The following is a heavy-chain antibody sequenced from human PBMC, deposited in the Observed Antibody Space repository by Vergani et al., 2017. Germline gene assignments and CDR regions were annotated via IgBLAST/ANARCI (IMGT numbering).Heavy chain of an antibody. Sequence: EVQLLQSGGGVIQPGGSVRLSCAASGFTFSACPMTWVRQAPGKGLEWVSAISARYPRTYYADSVQGRFTISRDNSKDMLYLQMNSLRAEDTAVYYCARLSSDTTPYLQGGYDCWGQGTLVSVSS. D-gene: IGHD2-15*01. V-gene: IGHV3-23*01. CDR3: ARLSSDTTPYLQGGYDC. J-gene: IGHJ4*02. CDR1: GFTFSACP. CDR2: ISARYPRT.